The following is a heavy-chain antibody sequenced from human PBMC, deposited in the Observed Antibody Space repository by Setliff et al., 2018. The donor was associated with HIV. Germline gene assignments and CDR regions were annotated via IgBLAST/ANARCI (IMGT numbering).Heavy chain of an antibody. CDR3: ARERTHYYDSSDYYDEYFDY. J-gene: IGHJ4*02. CDR1: GFIFSNYA. D-gene: IGHD3-22*01. Sequence: HPGGSLRLSCASSGFIFSNYAMHWVRQAPGKGLEWVAVISHDGNKRFYADSVKGRFIISRDNSENTLDVQMTSLRAEDTAIYYCARERTHYYDSSDYYDEYFDYWGQGTLVTVSS. V-gene: IGHV3-30*04. CDR2: ISHDGNKR.